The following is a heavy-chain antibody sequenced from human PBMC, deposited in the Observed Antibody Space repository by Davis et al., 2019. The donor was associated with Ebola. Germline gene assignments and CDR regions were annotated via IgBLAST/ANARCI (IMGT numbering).Heavy chain of an antibody. CDR1: GFTFRHYA. Sequence: GESLKISCAASGFTFRHYAMGWVRQAPGKGLEWVSVISGDVRETYYADSVKGRFSISRDNSKNTLYLQMSSLRAEDTAVYYCARYYYDSSGYYYGDYWGQGTLVTVSS. V-gene: IGHV3-23*01. CDR2: ISGDVRET. CDR3: ARYYYDSSGYYYGDY. D-gene: IGHD3-22*01. J-gene: IGHJ4*02.